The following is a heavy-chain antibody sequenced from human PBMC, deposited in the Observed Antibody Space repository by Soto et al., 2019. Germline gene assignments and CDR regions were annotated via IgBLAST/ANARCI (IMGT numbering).Heavy chain of an antibody. Sequence: SLRLSCAASGFTFSSYAKHWVRQAPGKGLEYVSAITSSGNSPYYANSVKGRFTISRDNSKNTLYLQMGSLRAEDMAVYYCAREYCSGGNCQLFFDYWGQGTLVTVSS. J-gene: IGHJ4*02. CDR2: ITSSGNSP. D-gene: IGHD2-15*01. CDR3: AREYCSGGNCQLFFDY. CDR1: GFTFSSYA. V-gene: IGHV3-64*01.